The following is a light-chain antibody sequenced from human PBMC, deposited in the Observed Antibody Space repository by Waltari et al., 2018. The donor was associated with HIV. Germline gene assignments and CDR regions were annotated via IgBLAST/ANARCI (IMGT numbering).Light chain of an antibody. V-gene: IGLV4-69*01. J-gene: IGLJ3*02. CDR1: SGHSNYA. CDR3: QTWGTGMV. CDR2: LNSDGSH. Sequence: QLVLTQSPSASASLGASVKLTCTLSSGHSNYALAWPQQQPEQGPRYLMKLNSDGSHYKGDGIPDRFSGSSSGAERYLTISSLQSEDEADYYCQTWGTGMVFGGGTKLTVL.